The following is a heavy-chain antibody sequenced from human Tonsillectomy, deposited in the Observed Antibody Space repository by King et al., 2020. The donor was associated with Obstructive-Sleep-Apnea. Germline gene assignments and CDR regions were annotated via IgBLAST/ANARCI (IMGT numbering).Heavy chain of an antibody. CDR2: IRSETYDGTP. V-gene: IGHV3-49*03. D-gene: IGHD3-9*01. Sequence: VQLVESGGGLVQPGRSLRLSCTASGFTFGDYPMSWFRQAPGKGLEWVCFIRSETYDGTPEYAASVKGRFAISRDDSKSIAYLQMNSLKTEDTAVYYCSRGRLQSLDWEVRGGYFDYWGQGTLVTVSS. CDR3: SRGRLQSLDWEVRGGYFDY. J-gene: IGHJ4*02. CDR1: GFTFGDYP.